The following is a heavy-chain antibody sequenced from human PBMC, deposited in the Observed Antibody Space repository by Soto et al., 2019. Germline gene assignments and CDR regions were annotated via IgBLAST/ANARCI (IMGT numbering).Heavy chain of an antibody. D-gene: IGHD1-26*01. V-gene: IGHV3-33*01. CDR2: IWYDGSNK. CDR1: GFTFSSYG. CDR3: ARAVGAQGYYFDY. Sequence: GGSLRLSCAASGFTFSSYGMHWVRQAPGKGLEWVAVIWYDGSNKYYADSVKGRFTISRDNSKNTLYLQMNSLRAEDTAVYYCARAVGAQGYYFDYWGQGTLVTVSS. J-gene: IGHJ4*02.